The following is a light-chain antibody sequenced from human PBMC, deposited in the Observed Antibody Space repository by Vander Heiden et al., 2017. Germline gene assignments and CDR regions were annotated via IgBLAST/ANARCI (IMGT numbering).Light chain of an antibody. Sequence: QSALTQPPSASGSPGQSVTVSCTGTSSDVGGYKYVSWYQQHPRKAPKLMIYEVTKRPSGVPDRFSGSKSGNTASLTVSGLQAEDEADYYCISYAGSNNLVFGGGTKLTVL. CDR2: EVT. J-gene: IGLJ2*01. CDR3: ISYAGSNNLV. V-gene: IGLV2-8*01. CDR1: SSDVGGYKY.